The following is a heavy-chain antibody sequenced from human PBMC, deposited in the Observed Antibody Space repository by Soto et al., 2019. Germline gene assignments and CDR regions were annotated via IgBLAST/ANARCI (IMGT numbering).Heavy chain of an antibody. CDR3: AREEGAGGAFDI. CDR1: GGSISSGDYY. V-gene: IGHV4-30-4*01. CDR2: IYYSGST. Sequence: SETLSLTCTVSGGSISSGDYYWSWIRQPPGKGLEWIGYIYYSGSTYYNPSLKSRVTISVDTSKNQFSLKLSSVTAADTAVYYCAREEGAGGAFDIWGQGTMVTVSS. J-gene: IGHJ3*02.